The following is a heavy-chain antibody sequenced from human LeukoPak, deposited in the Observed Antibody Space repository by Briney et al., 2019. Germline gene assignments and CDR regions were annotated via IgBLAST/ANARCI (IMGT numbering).Heavy chain of an antibody. CDR2: IYYSGST. CDR3: ASRPGSYSPFDY. CDR1: GGSISSYH. V-gene: IGHV4-59*01. D-gene: IGHD3-10*01. J-gene: IGHJ4*02. Sequence: SETLSLTCTVSGGSISSYHWSWIRQPPGKGLEWLGYIYYSGSTNYNPSLKSRVTISVDTSKNQFSLKLSSVTAADTAVYYCASRPGSYSPFDYWGQGTLVTVSS.